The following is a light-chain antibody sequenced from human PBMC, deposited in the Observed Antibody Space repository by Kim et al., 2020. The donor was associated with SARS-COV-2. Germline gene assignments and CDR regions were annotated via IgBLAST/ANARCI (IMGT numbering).Light chain of an antibody. J-gene: IGKJ2*01. CDR2: DAS. Sequence: LSASVGDRVTITCRASQSVSSWLAWYQQKPGKAPKLLIYDASSLQSGVPSRFSGSGSGTEFTLTISSLQPDDCASYYCQQYNSYSSFGQGTKLEI. CDR1: QSVSSW. CDR3: QQYNSYSS. V-gene: IGKV1-5*01.